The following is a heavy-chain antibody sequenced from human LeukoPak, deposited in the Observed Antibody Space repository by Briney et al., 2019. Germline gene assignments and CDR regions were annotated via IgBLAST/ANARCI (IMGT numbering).Heavy chain of an antibody. V-gene: IGHV3-23*01. CDR2: IGGSGINT. J-gene: IGHJ3*01. CDR3: GRDPNGDYVGAFEF. CDR1: ELTFASYA. Sequence: GGSLRVSCVASELTFASYAMTGVGLIAGKKLDGVASIGGSGINTNYADTVRGRFNISRDNSKNTQYLQMNSLRAEDTAVYYCGRDPNGDYVGAFEFWGQATLVSVSS. D-gene: IGHD4-17*01.